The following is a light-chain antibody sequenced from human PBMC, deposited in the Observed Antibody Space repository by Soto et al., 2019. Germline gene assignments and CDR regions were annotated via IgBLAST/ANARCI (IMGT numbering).Light chain of an antibody. CDR3: LQRSIGFT. V-gene: IGKV3D-20*02. J-gene: IGKJ3*01. CDR1: QSVGSSR. CDR2: GAS. Sequence: EIVLTQSPGTLSLSPGERVTLSCRASQSVGSSRLAWYQQKPGQAPRLLIYGASNRAPGIPARFSGSGSGTDFTLTISSLEPEDFAVYHCLQRSIGFTFGPGTKVDIK.